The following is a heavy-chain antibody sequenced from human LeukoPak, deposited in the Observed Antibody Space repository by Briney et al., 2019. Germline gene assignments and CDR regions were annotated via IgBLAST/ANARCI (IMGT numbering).Heavy chain of an antibody. J-gene: IGHJ4*02. CDR1: GFTFSSYG. D-gene: IGHD6-19*01. V-gene: IGHV3-33*01. Sequence: PGGSLRPSCAASGFTFSSYGMHWVRQVPGKGLEWVAVILYDGSNKYYADSVKGRFTISRDNSNNTLYLQMNSLRAEDTAVYYCARASTRVVTVSITVAGTVDCWGQGTLVTVSP. CDR2: ILYDGSNK. CDR3: ARASTRVVTVSITVAGTVDC.